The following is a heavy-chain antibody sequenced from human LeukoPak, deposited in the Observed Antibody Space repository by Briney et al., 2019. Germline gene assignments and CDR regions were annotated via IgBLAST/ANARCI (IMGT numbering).Heavy chain of an antibody. V-gene: IGHV3-48*04. CDR3: ASGRTTFDH. Sequence: GGSLRLSCAASGFSFSTYSMNWVRQAPGKGLEWVSYISSSSSTIYYADSVKGRFTISRDNAKNSLYLQLNSLRAEDTAVYYCASGRTTFDHWGQGTLVTVSS. CDR1: GFSFSTYS. J-gene: IGHJ4*02. D-gene: IGHD2/OR15-2a*01. CDR2: ISSSSSTI.